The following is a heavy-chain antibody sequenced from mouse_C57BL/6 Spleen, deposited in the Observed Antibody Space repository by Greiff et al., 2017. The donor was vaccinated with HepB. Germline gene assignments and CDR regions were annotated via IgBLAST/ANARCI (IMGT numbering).Heavy chain of an antibody. CDR3: ARSGRLRLYYYAMDY. CDR1: GYSFTGYY. D-gene: IGHD2-4*01. CDR2: INPSTGGT. V-gene: IGHV1-42*01. Sequence: EVQLQQSGPELVKPGASVKISCKASGYSFTGYYMNWVKQSPEKSLEWIGEINPSTGGTTYNQKFKAKATLTVDKSSSTAYMQLKSLTSEDSAVYYCARSGRLRLYYYAMDYWGQGTSVTVSS. J-gene: IGHJ4*01.